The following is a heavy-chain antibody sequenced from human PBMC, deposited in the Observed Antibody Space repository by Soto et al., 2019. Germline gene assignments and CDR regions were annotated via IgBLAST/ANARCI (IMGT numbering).Heavy chain of an antibody. J-gene: IGHJ6*02. CDR1: GGTFSSYA. CDR2: IIPIFGTA. D-gene: IGHD2-15*01. CDR3: ARAQGGSSSLDIYYYYYYGMDV. Sequence: QVQLVQSGAEVKKPGSSVKVSCKAPGGTFSSYAISWVRQAPGHGLEWMGGIIPIFGTAKYAQKFQGRVTITADESTSTCYMELSSLRSEDTAVYYCARAQGGSSSLDIYYYYYYGMDVWGQGTKVTVSS. V-gene: IGHV1-69*01.